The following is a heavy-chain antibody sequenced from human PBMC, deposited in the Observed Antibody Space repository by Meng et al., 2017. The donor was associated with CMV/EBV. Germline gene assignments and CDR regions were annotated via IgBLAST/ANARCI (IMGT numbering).Heavy chain of an antibody. V-gene: IGHV1-24*01. J-gene: IGHJ1*01. D-gene: IGHD3-22*01. Sequence: QVQLVPAGAEVKKPGASVNVSCKVSGYTLTELSMHWVRPAPGKGLEWMGGFDPEDGETIYAQKFQGRVTTTEDTSTDTAYMGLSSLRSEDTAVYYCATGRTYYYDSRRAEYFQHWGQGTLVTVSS. CDR1: GYTLTELS. CDR3: ATGRTYYYDSRRAEYFQH. CDR2: FDPEDGET.